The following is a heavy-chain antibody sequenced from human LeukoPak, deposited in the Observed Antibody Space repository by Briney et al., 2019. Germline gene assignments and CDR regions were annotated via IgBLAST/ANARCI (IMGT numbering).Heavy chain of an antibody. D-gene: IGHD2-2*02. CDR3: ARGYCSSTSCYTLDAFDI. Sequence: GGSLRLSCAASGFTLSSYRVNWVRQAPGKGLEWVSHISSSGTTIFYADSIKGRFTVSRDNAKNSLYLQMNSLRAEDTAVYYCARGYCSSTSCYTLDAFDIWGQGTMVTVSS. J-gene: IGHJ3*02. CDR1: GFTLSSYR. V-gene: IGHV3-48*01. CDR2: ISSSGTTI.